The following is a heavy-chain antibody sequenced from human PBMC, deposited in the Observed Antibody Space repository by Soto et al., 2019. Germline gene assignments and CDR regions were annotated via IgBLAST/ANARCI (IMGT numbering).Heavy chain of an antibody. D-gene: IGHD4-4*01. J-gene: IGHJ6*02. V-gene: IGHV3-53*01. CDR3: AREQSPPEYYHYYYGMDV. CDR1: GFTVSSNY. Sequence: EVHLVESGGGLIQPGGSLRLSCAASGFTVSSNYMSWVRQAPGTGLEWVSVIYSGGHTYYADSVKGRFTISRDKSKNTLYLQMNSLRAEDTAVYYCAREQSPPEYYHYYYGMDVWGQGTTVTVSS. CDR2: IYSGGHT.